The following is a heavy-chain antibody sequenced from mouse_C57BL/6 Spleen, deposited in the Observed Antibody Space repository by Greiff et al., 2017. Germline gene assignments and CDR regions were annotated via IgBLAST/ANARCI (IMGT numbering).Heavy chain of an antibody. CDR1: GYAFSSSW. CDR3: ANHYYGSSYGAY. D-gene: IGHD1-1*01. V-gene: IGHV1-82*01. Sequence: VQLQQSGPELVKPGASVKISCKASGYAFSSSWMNWVKQRPGKGLEWIGRIYPGDGETNYNGKFKGKATMTADKSSSTAYMQRSSLTSDDSAVYFCANHYYGSSYGAYWGQGTLVTVSA. J-gene: IGHJ3*01. CDR2: IYPGDGET.